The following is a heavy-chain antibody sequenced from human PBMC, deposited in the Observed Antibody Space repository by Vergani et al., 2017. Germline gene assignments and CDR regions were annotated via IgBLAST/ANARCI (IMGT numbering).Heavy chain of an antibody. V-gene: IGHV3-23*01. CDR2: ISGSAGST. Sequence: EVQLLESGGDLVQPGGSLRLSCAASGFTFNHYAMNWVRQAPGKGLEWVSGISGSAGSTYYAGSVKGRFTISRDSSKNTLYLQMNSLSAGNTAVYYCAKAIPRNSGYDYLYYYPAMDVWGQGTTVTVSS. J-gene: IGHJ6*02. CDR3: AKAIPRNSGYDYLYYYPAMDV. CDR1: GFTFNHYA. D-gene: IGHD5-12*01.